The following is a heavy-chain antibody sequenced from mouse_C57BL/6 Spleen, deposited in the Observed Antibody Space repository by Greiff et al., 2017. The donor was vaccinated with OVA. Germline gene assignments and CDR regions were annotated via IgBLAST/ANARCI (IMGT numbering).Heavy chain of an antibody. D-gene: IGHD2-12*01. Sequence: EVQLVESEGGLVQPGSSMKLSCTASGFTFSDYYMAWVRQVPEKGLEWVANINYDGSSTYYLDSLKSRFIISRDNAKNILYLQMSSLKSEDTATYYCARDNDGYAMDYWGQGTSVTVSS. CDR2: INYDGSST. J-gene: IGHJ4*01. CDR3: ARDNDGYAMDY. CDR1: GFTFSDYY. V-gene: IGHV5-16*01.